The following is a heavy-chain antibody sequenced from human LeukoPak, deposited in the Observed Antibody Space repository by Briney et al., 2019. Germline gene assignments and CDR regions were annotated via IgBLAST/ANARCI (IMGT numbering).Heavy chain of an antibody. CDR2: TSGSGSDT. CDR3: AKFWSTVTNYYFDY. CDR1: GFTFSSFA. V-gene: IGHV3-23*01. D-gene: IGHD4-17*01. Sequence: GGSLRLSCAASGFTFSSFAMNWVRQAPGKGLEWVSVTSGSGSDTYYADSVKGRFTISRDNSKNTLYLQMNSLRAEDTAVYYCAKFWSTVTNYYFDYWGQGTLVTVSS. J-gene: IGHJ4*02.